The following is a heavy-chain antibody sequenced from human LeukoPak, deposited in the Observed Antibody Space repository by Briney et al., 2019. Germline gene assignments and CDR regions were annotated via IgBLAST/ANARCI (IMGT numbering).Heavy chain of an antibody. D-gene: IGHD6-13*01. V-gene: IGHV1-18*01. Sequence: GASVKVSCKASGYTFTSYGISWVRQAPGQGLEWMGWISAYNGNTNYAQKLQGRVTMTTDTSTSTAYMELRSLRSDDTAVYYCARVGSIEAAAGTGYFDYWGQGTLVTVSS. J-gene: IGHJ4*02. CDR3: ARVGSIEAAAGTGYFDY. CDR2: ISAYNGNT. CDR1: GYTFTSYG.